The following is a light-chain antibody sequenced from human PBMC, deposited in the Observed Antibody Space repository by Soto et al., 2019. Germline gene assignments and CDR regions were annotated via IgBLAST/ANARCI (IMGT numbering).Light chain of an antibody. Sequence: QSALTQPPSVSGSPGQSITISCTGTRNDVGAYNYVSWYQQHPGKAPKLMIYEVTSRPSGVSNRFSGSKSGNTASLTISGLQAADEADYYCSSFTSDTTLIFGGGTKVTVL. CDR2: EVT. V-gene: IGLV2-14*01. J-gene: IGLJ2*01. CDR1: RNDVGAYNY. CDR3: SSFTSDTTLI.